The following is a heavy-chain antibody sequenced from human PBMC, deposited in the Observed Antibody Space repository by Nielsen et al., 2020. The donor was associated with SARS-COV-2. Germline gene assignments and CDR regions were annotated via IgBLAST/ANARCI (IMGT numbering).Heavy chain of an antibody. Sequence: RQAPGKGLEWIGNIYHSGSTNYNPSLKSRVTISVDTSKNQFSLKLSSVTAADTAVYYCARHNYDFWSGYYNYYYYYMDVWGKGTTVTVSS. CDR3: ARHNYDFWSGYYNYYYYYMDV. CDR2: IYHSGST. D-gene: IGHD3-3*01. J-gene: IGHJ6*03. V-gene: IGHV4-61*07.